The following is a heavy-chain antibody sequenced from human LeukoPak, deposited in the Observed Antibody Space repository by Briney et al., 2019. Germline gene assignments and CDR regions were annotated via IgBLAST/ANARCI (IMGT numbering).Heavy chain of an antibody. D-gene: IGHD6-19*01. Sequence: GGTLRLSCAASGFTFSSYGMSWVRQAPGKGLEWVSAISGSGGSTYYADSVKGRFTISRDNSKNTLYLHMNSLRAEDTAVHYCAKISSGWYRDFDYWGQGTLVTVSS. CDR2: ISGSGGST. CDR1: GFTFSSYG. V-gene: IGHV3-23*01. J-gene: IGHJ4*02. CDR3: AKISSGWYRDFDY.